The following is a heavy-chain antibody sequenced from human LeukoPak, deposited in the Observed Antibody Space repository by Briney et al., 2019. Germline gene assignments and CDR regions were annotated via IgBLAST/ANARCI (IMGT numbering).Heavy chain of an antibody. CDR1: GFTFNNYG. V-gene: IGHV3-30*03. CDR2: MSYDGSNK. CDR3: ARDTYYDILTGLDHGMDV. Sequence: HPGTSLRLSCAASGFTFNNYGIHWVRQAPGNGLEWVAVMSYDGSNKYYADSVKGRFAISRDNSKNTLYLQMNSLRAEDTAVYYCARDTYYDILTGLDHGMDVWGQGTTVIVSS. J-gene: IGHJ6*02. D-gene: IGHD3-9*01.